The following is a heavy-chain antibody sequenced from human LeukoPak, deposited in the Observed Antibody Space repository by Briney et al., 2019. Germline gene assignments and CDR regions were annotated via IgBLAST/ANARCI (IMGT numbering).Heavy chain of an antibody. CDR2: INSDGSRT. Sequence: PGGSLRLSCAASGFTFSSYWMHWVRQAPGKGLVWVSGINSDGSRTEYADSVKGRFTISRDNSKNTLYLQMNSLRAEDTAVYYCARAVSSGYDPFDYWGQGTLVTVSS. CDR3: ARAVSSGYDPFDY. D-gene: IGHD3-22*01. CDR1: GFTFSSYW. V-gene: IGHV3-74*01. J-gene: IGHJ4*02.